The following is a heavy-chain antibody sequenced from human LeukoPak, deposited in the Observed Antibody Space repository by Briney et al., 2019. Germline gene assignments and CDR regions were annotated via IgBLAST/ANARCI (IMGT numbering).Heavy chain of an antibody. V-gene: IGHV4-4*07. D-gene: IGHD1-7*01. J-gene: IGHJ5*02. CDR3: ARSKEELLSGWFDP. Sequence: SETLSLTCTVSGGSISSYYWSWIRQPAGKGLEWIGRIYTSGSTNYNPSLKSRVTMSVDTSKNQFSLKLSSVTAADTAVYCCARSKEELLSGWFDPWGQGTLVTVYS. CDR1: GGSISSYY. CDR2: IYTSGST.